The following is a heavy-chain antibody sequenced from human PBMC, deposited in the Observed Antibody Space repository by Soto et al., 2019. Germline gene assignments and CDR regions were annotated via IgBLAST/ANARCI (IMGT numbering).Heavy chain of an antibody. CDR1: GFTFSSYG. V-gene: IGHV3-33*01. Sequence: GGSLRLSCAASGFTFSSYGMHWVRQAPGKGLEWVAVIWYDGSNKYYADSVKGRFTISRDNSKNTLYLQMNSLRAEDTAVYYCARDRHPTVTTSYYYYYYGMDVWGQGTTVTVSS. D-gene: IGHD4-17*01. CDR3: ARDRHPTVTTSYYYYYYGMDV. CDR2: IWYDGSNK. J-gene: IGHJ6*02.